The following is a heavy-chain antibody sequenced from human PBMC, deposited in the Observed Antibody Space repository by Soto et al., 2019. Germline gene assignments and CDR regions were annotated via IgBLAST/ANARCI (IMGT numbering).Heavy chain of an antibody. J-gene: IGHJ4*02. Sequence: TSETLSLTCLVSGVSISRGDDYLSWIRQPPGKGLEWIGYIYSSGSTYSNPSLRSRATISADTSKNQFSLKLTSVTAADTAVYYCARGGGYDYWGQGALITVSS. D-gene: IGHD3-22*01. CDR2: IYSSGST. CDR3: ARGGGYDY. V-gene: IGHV4-30-4*01. CDR1: GVSISRGDDY.